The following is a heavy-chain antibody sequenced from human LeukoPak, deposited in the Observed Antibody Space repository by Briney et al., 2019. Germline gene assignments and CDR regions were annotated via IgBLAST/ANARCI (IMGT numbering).Heavy chain of an antibody. CDR3: ARAREEYYYDSSGYHFDY. CDR2: IYHSGST. J-gene: IGHJ4*02. V-gene: IGHV4-4*02. CDR1: GGSISSSNW. Sequence: SETLSLTCAVSGGSISSSNWWSWVRQPPGKGLEWIGEIYHSGSTNYNPSLKSRVTISVDKSKNQFSLKLSSVTAADTAVYYCARAREEYYYDSSGYHFDYWGQGTLVTVSS. D-gene: IGHD3-22*01.